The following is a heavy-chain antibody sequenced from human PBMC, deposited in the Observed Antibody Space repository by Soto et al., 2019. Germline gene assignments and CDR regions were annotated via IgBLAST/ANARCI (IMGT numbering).Heavy chain of an antibody. CDR3: ASAGIAAAGTPQAYYYYYGMGV. V-gene: IGHV1-46*01. J-gene: IGHJ6*02. CDR1: GYTFTSYY. CDR2: INPSGGST. Sequence: ASVKVSCKASGYTFTSYYMHWVRQAPGQGLEWMGIINPSGGSTSYAQKFQGRVTMTGDTSTSTVYMELSSLRSEDTAVYYCASAGIAAAGTPQAYYYYYGMGVWGQGTTVTVSS. D-gene: IGHD6-13*01.